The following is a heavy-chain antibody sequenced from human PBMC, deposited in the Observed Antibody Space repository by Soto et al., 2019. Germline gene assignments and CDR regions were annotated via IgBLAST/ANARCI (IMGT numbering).Heavy chain of an antibody. J-gene: IGHJ4*02. V-gene: IGHV4-39*01. CDR1: PSSISSSSYH. Sequence: SETLSLTCTVSPSSISSSSYHWGSNRQPPRKVLESIGSIYYSRSTYYNPSLKSRVTISVDTSKNQFSLSLTSVTTADTVVYYCARLGGILEWLSLAYWGQGTLVNVSS. D-gene: IGHD3-3*01. CDR2: IYYSRST. CDR3: ARLGGILEWLSLAY.